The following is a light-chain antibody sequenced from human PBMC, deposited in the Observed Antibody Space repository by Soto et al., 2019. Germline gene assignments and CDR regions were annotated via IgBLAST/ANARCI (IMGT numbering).Light chain of an antibody. Sequence: IVLTQSPGTLSLSPGESATLSCRASQSFVNMYLAWYQQKPGQAPRLLMYGASRRPTGIPDRFSGSGSGTHFTLTISRVEPDDFAVYYCQQFGSSPRTFGQGTKVEI. CDR2: GAS. CDR1: QSFVNMY. V-gene: IGKV3-20*01. CDR3: QQFGSSPRT. J-gene: IGKJ1*01.